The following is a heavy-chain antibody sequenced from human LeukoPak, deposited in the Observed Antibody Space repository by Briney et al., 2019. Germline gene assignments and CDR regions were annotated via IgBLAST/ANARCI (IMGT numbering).Heavy chain of an antibody. CDR2: IYPGDSET. Sequence: GESLKISFKGSGYNFTSYWIGWVRQIPGKGLGWMGIIYPGDSETRYSLSFQGQVTISADKSISTAYLQWSSLKASDTAMYYCARLGLSGYDLLDYWGQGTLVTVSS. CDR3: ARLGLSGYDLLDY. CDR1: GYNFTSYW. J-gene: IGHJ4*02. D-gene: IGHD5-12*01. V-gene: IGHV5-51*01.